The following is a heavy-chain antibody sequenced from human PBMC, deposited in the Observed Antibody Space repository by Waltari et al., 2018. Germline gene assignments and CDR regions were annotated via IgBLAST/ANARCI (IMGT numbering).Heavy chain of an antibody. Sequence: EVQLVESGGGLVQPGGSLRLSCAASGFTLSSSWLSGVRQAPGKGLEWVANIKQDGSEKYYVDSVKGRFTISRDNAKNSLYLQMNSLRAEDTAVYYCARDRFVGGRWGQGTLVTVSS. J-gene: IGHJ4*02. CDR1: GFTLSSSW. CDR3: ARDRFVGGR. V-gene: IGHV3-7*03. CDR2: IKQDGSEK.